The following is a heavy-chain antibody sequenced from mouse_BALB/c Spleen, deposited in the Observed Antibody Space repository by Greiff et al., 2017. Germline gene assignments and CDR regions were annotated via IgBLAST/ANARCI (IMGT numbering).Heavy chain of an antibody. Sequence: EVKLMESGPGLVKPSQSLSLTCSVTGYSITSGYYWNWIRQFPGNKLEWMGYISYDGSNNYNPSLKNRISITRDTSKNQFFLKLNSVTTEDTATYYCARGGIRGYAMDYWGQGTSVTVSS. CDR3: ARGGIRGYAMDY. D-gene: IGHD2-4*01. CDR1: GYSITSGYY. V-gene: IGHV3-6*02. J-gene: IGHJ4*01. CDR2: ISYDGSN.